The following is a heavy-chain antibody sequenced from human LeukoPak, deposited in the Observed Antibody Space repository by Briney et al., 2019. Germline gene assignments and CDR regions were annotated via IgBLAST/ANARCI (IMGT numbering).Heavy chain of an antibody. Sequence: SETLSLTCAVYGGSFSGYYWSWIRQPPGKGLEWIGEINHSGSTNYNPSLKSRVTISVDTSKNQFSLKLSSVTAADTAVYYCARPRAGYWGQGTLVTVSS. J-gene: IGHJ4*02. D-gene: IGHD3-10*01. CDR3: ARPRAGY. V-gene: IGHV4-34*01. CDR2: INHSGST. CDR1: GGSFSGYY.